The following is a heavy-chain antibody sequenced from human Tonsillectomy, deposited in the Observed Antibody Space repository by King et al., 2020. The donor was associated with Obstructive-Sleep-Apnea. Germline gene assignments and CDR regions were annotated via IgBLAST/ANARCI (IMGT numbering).Heavy chain of an antibody. CDR2: IWYDGSNK. Sequence: VQLVESGGGVVQPGRSLRLSCAASGFTFSSYGMHWVRQAPGKGLEWVAVIWYDGSNKYYADSVKGRFTISRDNSKNTLYLQMNSLRAEDTAVYYCARDEYYYDSSGYYNPYYGMDVWGQGTTVTVSS. CDR1: GFTFSSYG. V-gene: IGHV3-33*01. J-gene: IGHJ6*02. CDR3: ARDEYYYDSSGYYNPYYGMDV. D-gene: IGHD3-22*01.